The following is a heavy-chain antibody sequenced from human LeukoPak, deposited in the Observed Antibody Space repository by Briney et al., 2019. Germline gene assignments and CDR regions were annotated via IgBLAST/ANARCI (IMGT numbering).Heavy chain of an antibody. CDR1: GYTFTSYY. CDR2: INPSGGST. V-gene: IGHV1-46*01. D-gene: IGHD7-27*01. Sequence: ASVKVSCKASGYTFTSYYMHWVRQAPGQGLEWMGIINPSGGSTSYAQKFQGRVTMTRDTSTSTAYMELSRLRSDDTAVYYCARVNSPYWGYDAFDIWGQGTMVTVSS. J-gene: IGHJ3*02. CDR3: ARVNSPYWGYDAFDI.